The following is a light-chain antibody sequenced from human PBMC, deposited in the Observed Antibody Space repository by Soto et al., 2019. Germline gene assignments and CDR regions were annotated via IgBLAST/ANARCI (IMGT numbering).Light chain of an antibody. CDR1: SSDVGGYNY. Sequence: QSALTQPPSASGSLGQSVTISCTGTSSDVGGYNYVSWHQQHPGKAPKVMIYEVTKRPPGVPDRFCGSKSGNTVSLTVSRLQTEDEADYYCSSFAGGGNPVLLGGGTKLTVL. CDR3: SSFAGGGNPVL. CDR2: EVT. J-gene: IGLJ2*01. V-gene: IGLV2-8*01.